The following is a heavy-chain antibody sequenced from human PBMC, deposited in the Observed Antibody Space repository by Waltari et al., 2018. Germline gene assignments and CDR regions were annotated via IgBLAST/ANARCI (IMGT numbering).Heavy chain of an antibody. D-gene: IGHD2-15*01. V-gene: IGHV4-59*01. J-gene: IGHJ3*02. CDR1: AGSISSYY. CDR3: ASAGYRDAFDI. Sequence: QVQLQESGPGLVKPSETLSLTCPVSAGSISSYYWSWIRQPPGKGLEWIGYIYYSGSTNYNPSLKSRVTISVDTSKNQFSLKLSSVTAADTAVYYCASAGYRDAFDIWGQGTMVTVSS. CDR2: IYYSGST.